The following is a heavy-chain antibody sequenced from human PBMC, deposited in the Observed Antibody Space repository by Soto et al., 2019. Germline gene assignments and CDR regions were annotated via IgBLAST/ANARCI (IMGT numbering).Heavy chain of an antibody. CDR3: ARAQVAGYDRSGFYLVDHFDY. CDR1: GYTFTTSG. J-gene: IGHJ4*02. D-gene: IGHD3-22*01. CDR2: ISAYNSNT. Sequence: GASVKVSCKASGYTFTTSGISWVRQAPGQGLEWMGWISAYNSNTNYAQKLQGRVTMTTDTSTSTAYMELRSLRSDDTAVYYCARAQVAGYDRSGFYLVDHFDYWGQGTLVTVS. V-gene: IGHV1-18*01.